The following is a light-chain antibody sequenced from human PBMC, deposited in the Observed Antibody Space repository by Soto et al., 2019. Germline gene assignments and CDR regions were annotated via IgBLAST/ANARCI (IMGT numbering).Light chain of an antibody. J-gene: IGKJ5*01. CDR1: QSVSTN. V-gene: IGKV3-11*01. CDR2: GAS. Sequence: EVVMTQSPDTLSLSPGERATLSCRASQSVSTNLAWYQQRPGQAPRLLIYGASARATGIPATFSGSGSGTDFTLTISSLEPEDSAIYHCQQRANWPITFGHGTRLEIK. CDR3: QQRANWPIT.